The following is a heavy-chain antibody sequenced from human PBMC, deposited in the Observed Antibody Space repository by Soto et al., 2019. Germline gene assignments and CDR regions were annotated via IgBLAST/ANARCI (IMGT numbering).Heavy chain of an antibody. CDR3: ARDHYDFWSGYYKFGYYYYGMDV. D-gene: IGHD3-3*01. V-gene: IGHV1-18*01. CDR1: GYTFTSYG. J-gene: IGHJ6*02. Sequence: GASVKVSCKAFGYTFTSYGISWVRQAPGQRLEWMGWISAYNGNTNYAQKLQGRDTMTTDTSTSTAYMELRSLRSDDTAVYYCARDHYDFWSGYYKFGYYYYGMDVWGQGTTVTVSS. CDR2: ISAYNGNT.